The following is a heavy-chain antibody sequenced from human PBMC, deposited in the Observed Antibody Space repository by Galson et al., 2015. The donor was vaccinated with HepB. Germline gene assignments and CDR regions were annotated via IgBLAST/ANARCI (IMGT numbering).Heavy chain of an antibody. V-gene: IGHV1-2*06. CDR3: ARDHRGSSWPYYYYYYYMDV. Sequence: SVKDSCKASGYNFTVHYMHWVRQAPGQGLESMGRINPNSGGTNYAQKFQGRVTMTRDTSISTAYMELRRLRSDDTAVYYCARDHRGSSWPYYYYYYYMDVWGKGTTVTVSS. J-gene: IGHJ6*03. CDR1: GYNFTVHY. D-gene: IGHD6-13*01. CDR2: INPNSGGT.